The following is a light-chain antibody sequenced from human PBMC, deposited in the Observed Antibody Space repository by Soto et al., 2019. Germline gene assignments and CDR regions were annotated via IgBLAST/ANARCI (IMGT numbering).Light chain of an antibody. CDR2: EIS. J-gene: IGLJ1*01. V-gene: IGLV2-14*01. CDR1: SSDVGGFNF. CDR3: SSYTSGSTYV. Sequence: QSALTQPASVSGSPGQSITISCTGTSSDVGGFNFVSWYLQHPGKVPRLIIYEISSRPSGVSHRFSGSRSGNTASLTISGLQAEDEADYYCSSYTSGSTYVFGSGTQLTVL.